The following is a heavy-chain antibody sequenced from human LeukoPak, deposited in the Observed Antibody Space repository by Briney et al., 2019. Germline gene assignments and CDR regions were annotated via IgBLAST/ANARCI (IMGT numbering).Heavy chain of an antibody. D-gene: IGHD2-15*01. J-gene: IGHJ6*02. Sequence: ASVKVSCKASGYTFTSYYMHWVRQAPGQGLEWMGIINPSGGSTGYAQKFQGRVTMTRNTSISTAYMELSSLRSEDTAVYYCARGSVRRSGHRIYYYYYYGMDVWGQGTTVTVSS. CDR2: INPSGGST. CDR3: ARGSVRRSGHRIYYYYYYGMDV. CDR1: GYTFTSYY. V-gene: IGHV1-46*01.